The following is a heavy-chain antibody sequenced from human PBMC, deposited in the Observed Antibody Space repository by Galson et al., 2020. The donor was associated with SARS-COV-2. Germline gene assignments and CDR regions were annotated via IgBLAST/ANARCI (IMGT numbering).Heavy chain of an antibody. V-gene: IGHV4-38-2*02. D-gene: IGHD3-22*01. CDR3: ARGLLITMIVVFIATRGVFVI. CDR1: GYSISSGYY. Sequence: SETLSLTCTVSGYSISSGYYWGWIRQPPGKGLEWIGSIYHSGSTYYNPSLKSRVTISVDTSKNQFSLKLSSVTAADTAVYYCARGLLITMIVVFIATRGVFVIWGKGTMVPVSS. CDR2: IYHSGST. J-gene: IGHJ3*02.